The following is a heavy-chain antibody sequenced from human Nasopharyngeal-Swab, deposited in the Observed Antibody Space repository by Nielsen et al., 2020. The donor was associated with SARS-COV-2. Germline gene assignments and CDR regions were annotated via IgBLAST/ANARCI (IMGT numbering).Heavy chain of an antibody. V-gene: IGHV3-9*01. CDR3: VKDNLLRAFDL. Sequence: SLKISCAASGFTFDDYAIHWVRQAPGRGLEWVSGISWDSGNIGYADSVKGRFTISRDNAKNSLYLQMNSLRAEDTALHYCVKDNLLRAFDLWGQGTMVTVSS. CDR1: GFTFDDYA. J-gene: IGHJ3*01. D-gene: IGHD2-15*01. CDR2: ISWDSGNI.